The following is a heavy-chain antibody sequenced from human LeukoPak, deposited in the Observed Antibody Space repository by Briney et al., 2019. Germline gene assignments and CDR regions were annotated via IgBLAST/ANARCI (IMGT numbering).Heavy chain of an antibody. Sequence: SSVKVSCKASGYTFTSYYMHWVRQAPGQGLEWMGIINPSGGRTTYAQKFQGRVTMTRDTSTSTVYMELSSLRSEDTAVYYCARAYYYGSGSYYNFFLFDPWGQGTLVTVSS. CDR2: INPSGGRT. CDR3: ARAYYYGSGSYYNFFLFDP. J-gene: IGHJ5*02. V-gene: IGHV1-46*01. CDR1: GYTFTSYY. D-gene: IGHD3-10*01.